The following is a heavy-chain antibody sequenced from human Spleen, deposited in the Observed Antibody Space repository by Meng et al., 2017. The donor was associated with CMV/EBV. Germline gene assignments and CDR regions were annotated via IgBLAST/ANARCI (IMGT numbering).Heavy chain of an antibody. Sequence: GESLKISCAASGFSFDGYAVNWVRQAPGKGLEWVSVIFGGGDKIYYADSVKGRFTMSRDDSENTVHLQMNSLRAEDTALYYCARHIAVAGTWTSRLYYYYGMDVWGQGTTVTVSS. CDR2: IFGGGDKI. CDR1: GFSFDGYA. D-gene: IGHD6-13*01. CDR3: ARHIAVAGTWTSRLYYYYGMDV. J-gene: IGHJ6*02. V-gene: IGHV3-23*03.